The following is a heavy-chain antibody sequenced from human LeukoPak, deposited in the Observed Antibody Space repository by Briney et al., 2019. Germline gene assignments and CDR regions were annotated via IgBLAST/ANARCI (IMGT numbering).Heavy chain of an antibody. V-gene: IGHV4-34*01. CDR2: INHSGST. CDR1: GGSFSGYY. CDR3: ARRRIYCSGGSCGGFDP. D-gene: IGHD2-15*01. Sequence: SETLSLTCAVYGGSFSGYYWSWLRQPPGKGLEWIGEINHSGSTNYNPSLKGRVTISVDTSKNQFSLKLSSVTAADTAVYYCARRRIYCSGGSCGGFDPWGQGTPVTVSS. J-gene: IGHJ5*02.